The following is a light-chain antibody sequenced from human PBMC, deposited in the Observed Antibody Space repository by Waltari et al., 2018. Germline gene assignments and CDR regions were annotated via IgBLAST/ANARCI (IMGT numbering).Light chain of an antibody. CDR1: PTVLYNSNNRNY. Sequence: DFVMTQSPASLALSLGERATIHCKTSPTVLYNSNNRNYLTWYQQKPGQTPKLLFYWASTRESGVPDRFSASGSGTDFTLTISRLQPEDVAIYYCQQYYSSPYTFGQGTRLEIK. CDR3: QQYYSSPYT. CDR2: WAS. V-gene: IGKV4-1*01. J-gene: IGKJ2*01.